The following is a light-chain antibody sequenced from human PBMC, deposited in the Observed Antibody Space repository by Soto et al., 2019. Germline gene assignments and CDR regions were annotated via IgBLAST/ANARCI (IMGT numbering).Light chain of an antibody. J-gene: IGLJ1*01. CDR1: SSDNGSYNY. CDR3: SSYTTSNTRQIV. CDR2: DVS. V-gene: IGLV2-14*03. Sequence: QSVLTQPASVSGSPGQSITISCTGTSSDNGSYNYVSWYQHHPGKAPKLMIYDVSNRPSGVSNRFSGSKSGNTASLTISGLQPEDEADHYCSSYTTSNTRQIVFGTGTKVTVL.